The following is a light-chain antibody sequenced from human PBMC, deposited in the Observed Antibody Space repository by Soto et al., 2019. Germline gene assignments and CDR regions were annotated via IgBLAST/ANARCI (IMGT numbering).Light chain of an antibody. CDR1: QSVASN. CDR2: GAS. V-gene: IGKV3-15*01. J-gene: IGKJ2*01. CDR3: QQYHNWPPQYT. Sequence: EIVMTQSPASLSVSPGDGATLSCRASQSVASNVAWYQQKPSQGPRLLIHGASTRALGVPARFSGSGSGTDFPLTISSLQSEDFAVYYCQQYHNWPPQYTFGQGTKLQIK.